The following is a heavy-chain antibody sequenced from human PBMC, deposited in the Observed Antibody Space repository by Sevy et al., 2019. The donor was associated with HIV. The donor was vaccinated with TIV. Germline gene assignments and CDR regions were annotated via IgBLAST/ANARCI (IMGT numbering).Heavy chain of an antibody. CDR3: TTVGLRYYSGSSSYQGDWFDP. CDR2: FAPQYGET. Sequence: ASVKVSCKVSGYTLTKLSIHWVRQAPGKGLEWMGEFAPQYGETIYAQRFQGRLTMTEDTSPATAFMELSSLTSEETAIYYCTTVGLRYYSGSSSYQGDWFDPWGQGTLVTVSS. CDR1: GYTLTKLS. V-gene: IGHV1-24*01. D-gene: IGHD2-15*01. J-gene: IGHJ5*02.